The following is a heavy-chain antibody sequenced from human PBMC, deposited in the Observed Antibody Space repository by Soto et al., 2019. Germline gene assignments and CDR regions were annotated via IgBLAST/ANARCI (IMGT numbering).Heavy chain of an antibody. CDR3: AREVTMIVDN. D-gene: IGHD3-22*01. V-gene: IGHV3-11*01. CDR1: GFTFSDHY. Sequence: GGSLRLSCAASGFTFSDHYMSWIRQAPGKGLEWVSYISSSGSTIYYADSVKGRFTISRDNAKNSLYLQMSSLRSEDTAVYYCAREVTMIVDNWGQGTLVTVSS. J-gene: IGHJ4*02. CDR2: ISSSGSTI.